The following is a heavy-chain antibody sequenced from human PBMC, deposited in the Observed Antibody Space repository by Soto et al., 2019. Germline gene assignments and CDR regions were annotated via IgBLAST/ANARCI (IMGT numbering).Heavy chain of an antibody. CDR3: SGSSWYRPNWFDP. CDR2: ISGSGGST. J-gene: IGHJ5*02. V-gene: IGHV3-23*01. CDR1: GFTFSSYA. D-gene: IGHD6-13*01. Sequence: EVQLLESGGGLVQPGGSLRLSCAASGFTFSSYAMSWVRHAPGKGLEWVSAISGSGGSTYYADSVKGRFTISRDNSKNTLYLQMNSLRAEDTAVYYCSGSSWYRPNWFDPWGQGTLVTVSS.